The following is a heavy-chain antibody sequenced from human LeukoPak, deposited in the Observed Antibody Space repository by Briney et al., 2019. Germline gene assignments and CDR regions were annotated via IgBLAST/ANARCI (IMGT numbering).Heavy chain of an antibody. J-gene: IGHJ6*03. CDR1: GYTFTGYY. CDR3: ARGQYYYGSGSYPYYYYYYYMDV. V-gene: IGHV1-2*02. CDR2: INPNSGGT. Sequence: GASVKVSCKASGYTFTGYYMHWVRQAPGQGLEWMGWINPNSGGTNYAQKFQGRVTITRNTSISTAYMELSSLRSEDTAVYYCARGQYYYGSGSYPYYYYYYYMDVWGKGTTVTVSS. D-gene: IGHD3-10*01.